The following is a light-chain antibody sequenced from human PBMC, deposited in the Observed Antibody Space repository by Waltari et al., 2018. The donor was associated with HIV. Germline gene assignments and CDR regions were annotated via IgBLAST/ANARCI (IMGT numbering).Light chain of an antibody. CDR3: RQHNSYPLT. J-gene: IGKJ4*01. V-gene: IGKV1-5*03. Sequence: DIQMTPSPSTLSASVGDRLTITCRASQSSSSWLAWYQQKPGKAPKRLIYKASSLESGVPSRFSGSGSGTEFTLTISSLQPDDFATYYCRQHNSYPLTFGGGTKVEIK. CDR1: QSSSSW. CDR2: KAS.